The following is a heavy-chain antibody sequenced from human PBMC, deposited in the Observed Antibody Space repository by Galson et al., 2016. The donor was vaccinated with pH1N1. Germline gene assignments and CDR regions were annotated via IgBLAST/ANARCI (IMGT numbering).Heavy chain of an antibody. CDR1: GGSVATNTYY. D-gene: IGHD4-23*01. CDR3: ARDRGGNFQSFDY. J-gene: IGHJ4*02. V-gene: IGHV4-39*07. CDR2: IFYGGTT. Sequence: SETLSLTCTVSGGSVATNTYYWGWIRQPPGKGLEWIGSIFYGGTTYYSPSLQSRVTVSMDTRNNQVSLTISSVTAADTAVYFWARDRGGNFQSFDYWGQGTLVAVSS.